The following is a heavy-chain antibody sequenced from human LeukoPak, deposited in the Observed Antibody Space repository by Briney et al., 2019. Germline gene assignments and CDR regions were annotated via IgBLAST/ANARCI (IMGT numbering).Heavy chain of an antibody. CDR3: ARWGNYPSTDFDY. CDR1: GYTFTSYD. Sequence: ASVKVSCKASGYTFTSYDINWVRQATGQGLEWMGWMNPNSGNTGYAQKFQGRVTITRNTSISTAYMELSSLRSEGTAVYYCARWGNYPSTDFDYWGQGTLVTVSS. D-gene: IGHD1-7*01. J-gene: IGHJ4*02. CDR2: MNPNSGNT. V-gene: IGHV1-8*03.